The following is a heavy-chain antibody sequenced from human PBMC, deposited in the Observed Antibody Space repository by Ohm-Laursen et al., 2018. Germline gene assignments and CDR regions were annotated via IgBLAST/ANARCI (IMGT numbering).Heavy chain of an antibody. D-gene: IGHD3-22*01. J-gene: IGHJ5*02. CDR2: ISSSGSS. Sequence: SDTLSLTCTVSGGSISSYYWSWIRQPPGKGLEWIGYISSSGSSNYNPSLKSRVTISVDTSKNQFSLKLSSVTAADTAVYYCARQYYYDSSGYGNWFDPWGQGTLVTVSS. V-gene: IGHV4-59*07. CDR3: ARQYYYDSSGYGNWFDP. CDR1: GGSISSYY.